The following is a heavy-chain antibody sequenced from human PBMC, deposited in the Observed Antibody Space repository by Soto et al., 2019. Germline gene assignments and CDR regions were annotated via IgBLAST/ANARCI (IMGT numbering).Heavy chain of an antibody. Sequence: QVQLVESGGGVVQPGRSLRLSCAASGFTFSSYGMHWVRQAPGKGLEWVAVIWYDGSNKYYADSVKGRVTISRDNSKNTLYLQMNSLRAEDTAVYYCARDSAVVVAAPNDAFDIWGQGPMVTVSS. CDR2: IWYDGSNK. D-gene: IGHD2-15*01. CDR1: GFTFSSYG. CDR3: ARDSAVVVAAPNDAFDI. J-gene: IGHJ3*02. V-gene: IGHV3-33*01.